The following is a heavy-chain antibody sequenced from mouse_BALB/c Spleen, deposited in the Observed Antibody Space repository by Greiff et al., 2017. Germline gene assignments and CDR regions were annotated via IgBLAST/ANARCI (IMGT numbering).Heavy chain of an antibody. V-gene: IGHV1-18*01. J-gene: IGHJ4*01. Sequence: EVQLQQSGPELVKPGASVKIPCKASGYTFTDYNMDWVKQSHGKSLEWIGDINPNNGGTIYNQKFKGKATLTVDKSSSTAYMELRSLTSEDTAVYYCARSRDGNYEGYAMDYWGQGTSVTVSS. D-gene: IGHD2-1*01. CDR2: INPNNGGT. CDR3: ARSRDGNYEGYAMDY. CDR1: GYTFTDYN.